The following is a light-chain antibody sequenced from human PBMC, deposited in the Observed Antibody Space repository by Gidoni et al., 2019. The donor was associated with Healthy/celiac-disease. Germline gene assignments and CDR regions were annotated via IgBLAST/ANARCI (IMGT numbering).Light chain of an antibody. J-gene: IGKJ3*01. CDR2: DAS. V-gene: IGKV3-11*01. CDR1: QSVSSY. Sequence: EIVLTQSPATLSLSPGERAILSCRASQSVSSYLAWYQQKPGQAPRLLIYDASNRATGIPARFSGSGSGTDFTLTNSSLEPEDFAVYYCQQRSNWLFTFXPXTKVDIK. CDR3: QQRSNWLFT.